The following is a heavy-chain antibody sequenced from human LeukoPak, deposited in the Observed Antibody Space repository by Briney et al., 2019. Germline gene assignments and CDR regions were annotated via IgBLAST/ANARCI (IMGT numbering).Heavy chain of an antibody. CDR1: GFTFSSYG. D-gene: IGHD1-26*01. CDR2: ISSSSTYI. J-gene: IGHJ4*02. V-gene: IGHV3-21*01. Sequence: PGGSLRLSCAAPGFTFSSYGMNWVRQAPGKGLEWVSSISSSSTYIYYADSVKGRFTTSKDNARNSLYLQMNSLRAEDTSMYYCARDEGGSYPGGLFDYWGQGTLVTVSS. CDR3: ARDEGGSYPGGLFDY.